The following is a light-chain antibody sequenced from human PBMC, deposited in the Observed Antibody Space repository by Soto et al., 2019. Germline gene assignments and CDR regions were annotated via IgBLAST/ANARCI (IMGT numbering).Light chain of an antibody. V-gene: IGKV1-39*01. CDR2: AAS. CDR1: QSISSY. Sequence: DIQMTQSPSSLSASVGDRVTITCRASQSISSYLNWYQQKPGKAPKLLIYAASSLQSGVPSRFSGSGSGTDVTLTISSLQHEDFATYYCQQSYSTLTWTFGQGTKVEIK. J-gene: IGKJ1*01. CDR3: QQSYSTLTWT.